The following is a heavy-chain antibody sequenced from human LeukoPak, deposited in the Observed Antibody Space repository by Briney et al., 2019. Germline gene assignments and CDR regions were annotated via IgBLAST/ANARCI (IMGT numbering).Heavy chain of an antibody. V-gene: IGHV3-9*01. CDR3: AKGDFCGGDCYSGPIDY. D-gene: IGHD2-21*02. CDR1: GFTFDDYA. Sequence: AGRSLRLSCAASGFTFDDYAMLWVRQAPGKGLEWVSGISWNSGSIGYADSVKGRFTISRDNAKTSLYLQMNSLRAEDTALYYCAKGDFCGGDCYSGPIDYGGQGTLVTVSS. CDR2: ISWNSGSI. J-gene: IGHJ4*02.